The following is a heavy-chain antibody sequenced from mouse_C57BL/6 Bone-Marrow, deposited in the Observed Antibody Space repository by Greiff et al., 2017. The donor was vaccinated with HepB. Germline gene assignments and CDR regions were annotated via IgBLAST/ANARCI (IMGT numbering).Heavy chain of an antibody. D-gene: IGHD4-1*01. Sequence: VQLQESGPELVKPGASVKISCKASGYTFTDYYINWVKQRPGQGLEWIGWIFPGSGSTYYNEKFKGKATLTVDKSSSTAYMLLSSLTSEDSAVYFCARHNWDKGAWFAYWGQGTLVTVSA. CDR1: GYTFTDYY. V-gene: IGHV1-75*01. J-gene: IGHJ3*01. CDR2: IFPGSGST. CDR3: ARHNWDKGAWFAY.